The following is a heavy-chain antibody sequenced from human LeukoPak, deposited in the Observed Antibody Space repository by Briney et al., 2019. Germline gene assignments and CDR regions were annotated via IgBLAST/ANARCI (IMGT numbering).Heavy chain of an antibody. CDR2: INHSGST. Sequence: SKTLSLTCAVYGGSFSGYYWSWIRQPPGKGLEWIGEINHSGSTNYNPSLKSRDTISVDTSKNQFSLKLSSVTAADTAVYYCASLYDYVWGSYRYDYWGQGTLVTVSS. D-gene: IGHD3-16*02. CDR1: GGSFSGYY. CDR3: ASLYDYVWGSYRYDY. J-gene: IGHJ4*02. V-gene: IGHV4-34*01.